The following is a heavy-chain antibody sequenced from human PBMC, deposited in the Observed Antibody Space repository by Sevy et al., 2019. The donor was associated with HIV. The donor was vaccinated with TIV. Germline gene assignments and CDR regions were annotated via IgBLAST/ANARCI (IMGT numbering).Heavy chain of an antibody. CDR2: INNKTDGGTT. Sequence: GGSLRLSCAASGFTFSNAWMSWVRQAPGKGLEWVGGINNKTDGGTTDYTAPVKGRFTMSREDSKNTLYLQMNSLKTEDTAVYYCTTDGGMDVWGQGTTVTVSS. V-gene: IGHV3-15*01. CDR3: TTDGGMDV. J-gene: IGHJ6*02. CDR1: GFTFSNAW.